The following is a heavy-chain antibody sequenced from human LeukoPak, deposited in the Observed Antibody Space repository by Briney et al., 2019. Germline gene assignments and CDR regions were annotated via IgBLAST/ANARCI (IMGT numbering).Heavy chain of an antibody. J-gene: IGHJ4*02. Sequence: GGSLRLSCAASGFTFSSYGMHWVRQAPGKGLEWVAVIWYDGSNKYYADSVKGRFTISRDNSKNTLYLQMNSLRGEDTAVYYCATSRMVATDYWGQGTLVTVSS. CDR1: GFTFSSYG. V-gene: IGHV3-33*01. CDR3: ATSRMVATDY. D-gene: IGHD5-12*01. CDR2: IWYDGSNK.